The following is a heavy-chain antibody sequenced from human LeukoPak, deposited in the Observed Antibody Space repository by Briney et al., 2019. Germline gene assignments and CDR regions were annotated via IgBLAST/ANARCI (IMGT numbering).Heavy chain of an antibody. CDR2: INPDGSGK. CDR1: GFTFSIYW. D-gene: IGHD5-24*01. Sequence: GGSLRLFCAASGFTFSIYWMRWVRQAPGGGREWVANINPDGSGKSYVYYVKGGFTISRDNGKNALYLEKNNLRGEDTALYYCGADAFNCGTDAFDVWGHGTVVTVSS. CDR3: GADAFNCGTDAFDV. J-gene: IGHJ3*01. V-gene: IGHV3-7*01.